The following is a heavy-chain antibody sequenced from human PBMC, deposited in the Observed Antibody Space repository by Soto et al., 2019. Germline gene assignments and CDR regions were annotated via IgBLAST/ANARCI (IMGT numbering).Heavy chain of an antibody. CDR3: ARDQQIRYFDWLLRPSPFDY. CDR2: ISAYNGNT. D-gene: IGHD3-9*01. J-gene: IGHJ4*02. CDR1: GYTFTSYG. V-gene: IGHV1-18*01. Sequence: QVQLVQSGAEVKKPGASVKVSCKASGYTFTSYGISWVRQAPGQGLEWMGWISAYNGNTNYAQKLQGRVTMTTDTSTSTAYMELRSLRSDDTAVYYCARDQQIRYFDWLLRPSPFDYWGQGTLVTVSS.